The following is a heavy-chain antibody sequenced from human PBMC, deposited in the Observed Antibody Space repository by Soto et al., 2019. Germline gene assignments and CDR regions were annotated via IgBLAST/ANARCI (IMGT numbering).Heavy chain of an antibody. CDR2: ISYSGNT. CDR1: GGSIISGY. CDR3: AGRRCYAGSPIDY. Sequence: QVQLQESGPGLVKPSETLSLTCTVAGGSIISGYWSWIRQHPGKGLEWIGYISYSGNTNYNPSLKRRVTMSVDTPKNQFSLRLSSVTTADTALYYCAGRRCYAGSPIDYWGQGTLVTVSS. V-gene: IGHV4-59*01. J-gene: IGHJ4*02. D-gene: IGHD2-15*01.